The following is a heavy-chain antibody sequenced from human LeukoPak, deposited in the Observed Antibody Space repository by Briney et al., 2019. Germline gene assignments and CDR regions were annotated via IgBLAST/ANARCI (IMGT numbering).Heavy chain of an antibody. CDR2: INHSGST. V-gene: IGHV4-34*01. CDR1: GGSFSGYY. Sequence: ASETLSLTCAVYGGSFSGYYWSWIRQPPGKGLEWIGEINHSGSTNYNPSLKSRVTISVDTSKNQFSLKLSSVTAADTAVYYCARGGRSLIVVVPAAITYFDYWGQGTLVTVSS. CDR3: ARGGRSLIVVVPAAITYFDY. J-gene: IGHJ4*02. D-gene: IGHD2-2*02.